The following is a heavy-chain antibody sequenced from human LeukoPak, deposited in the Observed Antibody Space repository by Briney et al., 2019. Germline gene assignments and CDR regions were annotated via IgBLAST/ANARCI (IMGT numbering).Heavy chain of an antibody. V-gene: IGHV3-23*01. J-gene: IGHJ6*02. Sequence: PGGSLRLSCAASGFTFSSYAMSWVRQAPGKGLEWVSGISGSGGSTYYADSVKDRFTISRDNSKNTLYLQMNSLSAEDTAVYYCAKDLSPLYYYYGMDVWGQGTTVTVSS. CDR3: AKDLSPLYYYYGMDV. CDR2: ISGSGGST. CDR1: GFTFSSYA.